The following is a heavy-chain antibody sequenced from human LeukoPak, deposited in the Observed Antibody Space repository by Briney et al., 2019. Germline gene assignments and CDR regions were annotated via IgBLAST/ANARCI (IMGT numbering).Heavy chain of an antibody. Sequence: PSETLSLTCTVSGGSISSHYWSWIRQPPGKGLEWIGYIYYSGSTNYNPSLKSRVTISVDTSKNQFPLKLSSVTAADTAVYYCARSSGEQQPWGQGTLVTVSS. CDR1: GGSISSHY. D-gene: IGHD3-10*01. V-gene: IGHV4-59*11. CDR3: ARSSGEQQP. J-gene: IGHJ5*02. CDR2: IYYSGST.